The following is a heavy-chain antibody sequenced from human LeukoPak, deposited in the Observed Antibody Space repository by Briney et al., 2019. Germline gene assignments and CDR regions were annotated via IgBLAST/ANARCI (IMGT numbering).Heavy chain of an antibody. Sequence: SETLSLTCTVSGGSISGSDLYWGWIRQLPGKGLEWIGNIHSSGNSFCNPSLESRVTISVDTFKNQFSLKLSSVTAADTAVYYCAGYYYGSGSPHNFDYWGQGTLVTVSS. CDR1: GGSISGSDLY. D-gene: IGHD3-10*01. CDR2: IHSSGNS. J-gene: IGHJ4*02. V-gene: IGHV4-39*01. CDR3: AGYYYGSGSPHNFDY.